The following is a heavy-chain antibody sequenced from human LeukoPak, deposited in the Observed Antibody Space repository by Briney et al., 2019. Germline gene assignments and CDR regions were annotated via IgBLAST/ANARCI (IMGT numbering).Heavy chain of an antibody. Sequence: GASVKVSCKASGYTFTSYYMHWVRQAPGQGLEWMGLINPSGGSTSYAQKFQGRVTMTRDTSTSTVYMELSSLRSDDRAVYYCARDFYGSGSYYNWFDPWGQGTLVTVSS. D-gene: IGHD3-10*01. CDR2: INPSGGST. J-gene: IGHJ5*02. V-gene: IGHV1-46*01. CDR1: GYTFTSYY. CDR3: ARDFYGSGSYYNWFDP.